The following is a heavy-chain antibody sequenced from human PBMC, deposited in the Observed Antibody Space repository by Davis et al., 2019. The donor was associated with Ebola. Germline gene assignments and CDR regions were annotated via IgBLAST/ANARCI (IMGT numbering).Heavy chain of an antibody. CDR1: GFTFSSYA. D-gene: IGHD6-13*01. J-gene: IGHJ4*02. Sequence: GESLKISCAASGFTFSSYAMHWVRQAPGKGLEWVAVISYDGSNKYYADSVKGRFTISRDNSKNTLYLQMNSLRAEDTAVYYCARDIAAAAKYYFDYWGQGTLVTVSS. CDR2: ISYDGSNK. CDR3: ARDIAAAAKYYFDY. V-gene: IGHV3-30-3*01.